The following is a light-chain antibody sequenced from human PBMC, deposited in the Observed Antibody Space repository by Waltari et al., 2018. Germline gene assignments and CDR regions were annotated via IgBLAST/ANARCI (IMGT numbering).Light chain of an antibody. J-gene: IGKJ1*01. CDR3: MQARQTPWT. V-gene: IGKV2-28*01. Sequence: DIVMTPSPLTLPVTPGEPASISCRSSQSLLHSNGYNYLDWYLQKPGQSQQLLIYLGTNRASGVPDRFSGSGSGTDYTLKISRVEAEDVGVYYCMQARQTPWTFGQGTKVEIK. CDR2: LGT. CDR1: QSLLHSNGYNY.